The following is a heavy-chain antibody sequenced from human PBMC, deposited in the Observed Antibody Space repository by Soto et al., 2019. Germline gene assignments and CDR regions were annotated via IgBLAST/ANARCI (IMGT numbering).Heavy chain of an antibody. Sequence: QVQLVQSGAEVKKPGASVKVSCKASGYTFSTYAMHWVRQAPGQRLEWMGWINGDNGNTRYSQKFQGRVTITRDTSARTAYMGLSSLRSEDTAVYYCARDPHYYDTTGYCLDYWGQGTLVTVSS. D-gene: IGHD3-22*01. J-gene: IGHJ4*02. CDR3: ARDPHYYDTTGYCLDY. CDR2: INGDNGNT. V-gene: IGHV1-3*01. CDR1: GYTFSTYA.